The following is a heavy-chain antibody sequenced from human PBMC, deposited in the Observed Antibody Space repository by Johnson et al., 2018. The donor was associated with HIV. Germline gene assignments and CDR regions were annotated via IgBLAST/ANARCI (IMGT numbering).Heavy chain of an antibody. CDR2: ISYDGSNK. J-gene: IGHJ3*02. CDR1: GFTFSSYW. D-gene: IGHD3-10*01. Sequence: QVQLVESGGGLVQPGGSLRLSCAASGFTFSSYWMSWVRQAPGKGLEWVAVISYDGSNKYYADSVKGRLTISRDNSKNTLYLQMNSLRAEDTAVYYCAKVPPFWGTGEGDAFDIWGQGTMVTVSS. CDR3: AKVPPFWGTGEGDAFDI. V-gene: IGHV3-30*18.